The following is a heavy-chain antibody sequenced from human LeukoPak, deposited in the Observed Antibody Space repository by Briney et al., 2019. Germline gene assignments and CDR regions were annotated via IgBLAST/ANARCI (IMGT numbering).Heavy chain of an antibody. Sequence: GGSLRLSCAASGFTFSSYGMHWVRQAPGKGLEWVANIKPDGSEKWYVDSVKGRFTISRDNAKNSLYLQMNSLRAEDTAVYYCAKDRVTRNAFDIWGQGTLVTVSS. D-gene: IGHD4-17*01. J-gene: IGHJ4*02. CDR3: AKDRVTRNAFDI. V-gene: IGHV3-7*01. CDR1: GFTFSSYG. CDR2: IKPDGSEK.